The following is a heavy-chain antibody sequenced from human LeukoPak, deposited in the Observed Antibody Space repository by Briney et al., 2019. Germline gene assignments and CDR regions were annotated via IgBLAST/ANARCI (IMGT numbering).Heavy chain of an antibody. CDR3: ARVQGYCSSTSCYPDTNFDY. Sequence: ASVKVSCKASGYTFTGYYMHWVRQAPGQGLEWMGWINPNSGGINYAQKFQGRVTMTRDTSISTAYMELSRLRSDDTAVYYCARVQGYCSSTSCYPDTNFDYWGQGTLVTVSS. CDR2: INPNSGGI. CDR1: GYTFTGYY. J-gene: IGHJ4*02. V-gene: IGHV1-2*02. D-gene: IGHD2-2*01.